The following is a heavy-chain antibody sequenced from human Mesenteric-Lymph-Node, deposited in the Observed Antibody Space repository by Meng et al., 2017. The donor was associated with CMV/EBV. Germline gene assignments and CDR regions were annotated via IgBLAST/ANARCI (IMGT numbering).Heavy chain of an antibody. Sequence: LRLSCVISGCTLRNVDVNWVRQAPGKGLEWVSGISDATKFYADSAKGRFTISKDDSKKTLYLQMNWLRAEDTAVYYCAKVNWGSEGYWGQGTLVTVSS. J-gene: IGHJ4*02. V-gene: IGHV3-23*01. D-gene: IGHD7-27*01. CDR3: AKVNWGSEGY. CDR1: GCTLRNVD. CDR2: ISDATK.